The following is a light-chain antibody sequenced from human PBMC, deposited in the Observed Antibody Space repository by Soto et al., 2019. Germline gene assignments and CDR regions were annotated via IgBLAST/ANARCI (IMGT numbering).Light chain of an antibody. Sequence: DIHMTQSPSTLSASVGDRVTITCRASQSISIWLAWYQQKPGRAPNLLIYGTSSLESGVPSRFSGSGYVTEFTLTISSLQPDDFATYYCQHYNDYSWTFGQGTKVEIK. CDR1: QSISIW. J-gene: IGKJ1*01. V-gene: IGKV1-5*03. CDR3: QHYNDYSWT. CDR2: GTS.